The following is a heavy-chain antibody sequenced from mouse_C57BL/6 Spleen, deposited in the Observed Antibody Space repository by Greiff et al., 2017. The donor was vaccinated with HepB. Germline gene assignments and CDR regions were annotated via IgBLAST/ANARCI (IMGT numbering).Heavy chain of an antibody. J-gene: IGHJ2*01. Sequence: QVQLQQPGAELVMPGASVKLSCKASGYTFTSYWMHWVKQRPGQGLEWIGEIDPSDSYTNYNQKFKGKSTLTVDKSSSTAYMQLSSLTSEDSAVYYCARGRIYYYGSSYVDYWGQGTTLTVSS. CDR2: IDPSDSYT. V-gene: IGHV1-69*01. D-gene: IGHD1-1*01. CDR1: GYTFTSYW. CDR3: ARGRIYYYGSSYVDY.